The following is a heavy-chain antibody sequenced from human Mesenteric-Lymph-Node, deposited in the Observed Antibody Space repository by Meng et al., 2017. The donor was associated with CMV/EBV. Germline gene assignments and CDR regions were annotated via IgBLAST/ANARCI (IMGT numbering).Heavy chain of an antibody. CDR1: GFTFSSYS. V-gene: IGHV3-21*04. Sequence: GGSLRLSCAASGFTFSSYSMNWVRQAPGKGLEWVSSISSSSSYIYYADSVKGRFTISRDNAKNSLYLQMNSLRVEDTAFYYCARAMGHGDADAFDIWGQGTMVTVSS. J-gene: IGHJ3*02. CDR2: ISSSSSYI. D-gene: IGHD2-2*01. CDR3: ARAMGHGDADAFDI.